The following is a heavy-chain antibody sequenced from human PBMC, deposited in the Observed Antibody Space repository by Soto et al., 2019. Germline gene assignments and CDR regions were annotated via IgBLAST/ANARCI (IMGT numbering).Heavy chain of an antibody. Sequence: QVQLVQSGAEVKKPGSSVKVSCKASGGTFSSYAISWVRQAPGQGLEWMGGTIPIFGTANYAQKFQGRVTRTGDGSTSTAYMEVSSLRAEDTAVYYCARRTAVSYCWDYGMDVWGQGTTVTVSS. D-gene: IGHD4-4*01. CDR1: GGTFSSYA. CDR2: TIPIFGTA. V-gene: IGHV1-69*12. J-gene: IGHJ6*02. CDR3: ARRTAVSYCWDYGMDV.